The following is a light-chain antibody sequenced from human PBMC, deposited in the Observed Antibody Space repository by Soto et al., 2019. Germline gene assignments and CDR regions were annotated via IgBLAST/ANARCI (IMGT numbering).Light chain of an antibody. CDR3: QTWVSGSVV. V-gene: IGLV4-69*01. CDR1: SGHSSYA. Sequence: QLVLTQSPSASASLGASVKLTCTLSSGHSSYAIAWHQQQPEKDPRYLMKLNSDGSHSKGDGIPDRVSGSSSGAERYLTIASLQSEDEADYYWQTWVSGSVVFGGVTKLTVL. J-gene: IGLJ2*01. CDR2: LNSDGSH.